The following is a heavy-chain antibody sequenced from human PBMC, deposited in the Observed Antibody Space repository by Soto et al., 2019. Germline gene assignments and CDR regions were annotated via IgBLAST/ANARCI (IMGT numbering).Heavy chain of an antibody. D-gene: IGHD3-16*02. J-gene: IGHJ5*02. V-gene: IGHV5-10-1*01. Sequence: GESLKISXEGSGYSFTSYWISWVRQVPGKGLEWMGRIDPNDSYTNYSAAFQGHVTFSADKSISTAFLQWSSLKASDTAMYFCARHAVITSGGIIVSNWFDPWGQGTPVTVS. CDR1: GYSFTSYW. CDR2: IDPNDSYT. CDR3: ARHAVITSGGIIVSNWFDP.